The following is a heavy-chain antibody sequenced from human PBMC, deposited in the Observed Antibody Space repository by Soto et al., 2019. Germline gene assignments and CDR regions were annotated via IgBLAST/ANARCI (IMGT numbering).Heavy chain of an antibody. CDR3: ARHAPPYYDILTGYYNHDAFDI. J-gene: IGHJ3*02. D-gene: IGHD3-9*01. CDR1: GGSCIGYD. Sequence: SETLSLTCAVYGGSCIGYDGTWIRQPPGKGLEWTGEINHSGSTNYNPSIRSRVTISADTSKNQFSLKLSSVTAADTAVYYCARHAPPYYDILTGYYNHDAFDIWGQGTMVTVSS. CDR2: INHSGST. V-gene: IGHV4-34*01.